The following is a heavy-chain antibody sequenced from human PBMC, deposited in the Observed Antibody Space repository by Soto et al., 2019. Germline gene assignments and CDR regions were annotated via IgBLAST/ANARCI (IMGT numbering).Heavy chain of an antibody. Sequence: PSETLSLTCTVSGGXISSSSYYWGWIRQPPGKGLEWIGSIYYSGSTYYNPSLKSRVTISVDTSKNQFSLKLSSVTAADTAVYYCGRKYPITETPPPCFDPWGQGPLVTVPS. CDR3: GRKYPITETPPPCFDP. CDR2: IYYSGST. V-gene: IGHV4-39*01. CDR1: GGXISSSSYY. D-gene: IGHD1-20*01. J-gene: IGHJ5*02.